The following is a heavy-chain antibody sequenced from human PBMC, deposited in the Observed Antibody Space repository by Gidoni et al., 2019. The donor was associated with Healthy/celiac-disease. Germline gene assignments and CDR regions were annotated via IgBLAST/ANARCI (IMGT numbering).Heavy chain of an antibody. CDR3: AGPVVVPAADY. D-gene: IGHD2-2*01. Sequence: QVQLPQWGAGLLKPSETLSLTCAVYGGSFGGYYWSWIRQPPGKGLEWIGEINHSGSTNYNPPLKSRVTISVDTSKNQFSLKLSSVTAADTAVYYCAGPVVVPAADYCGQGTLVTVSS. CDR2: INHSGST. V-gene: IGHV4-34*01. CDR1: GGSFGGYY. J-gene: IGHJ4*02.